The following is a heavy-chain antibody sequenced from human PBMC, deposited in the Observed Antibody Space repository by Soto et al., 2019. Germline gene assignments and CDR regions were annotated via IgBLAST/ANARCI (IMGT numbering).Heavy chain of an antibody. CDR2: ILYSGTT. D-gene: IGHD4-17*01. Sequence: SYTLSLTCTVSGASISASDHDWHWIRQPPGKGLEWIGYILYSGTTYYNPSLKRRVSISLDTSKNQFSLELTSLIAADTAVYYCASHYGDYVPAWFDPWGQGTLVTVS. CDR3: ASHYGDYVPAWFDP. J-gene: IGHJ5*02. V-gene: IGHV4-30-4*01. CDR1: GASISASDHD.